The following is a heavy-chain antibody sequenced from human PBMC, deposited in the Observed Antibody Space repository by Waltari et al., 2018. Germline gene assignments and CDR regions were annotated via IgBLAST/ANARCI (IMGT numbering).Heavy chain of an antibody. Sequence: EVQLVESGGGLVQPGGSLRLSCAASGFTFSSYAMSWVRQAPGKGLEWVSAISGSGGSTYYADSVKGRLTISRDNSKNTLYLQMNSLRAEDTAVYYCAKDLRNYDFWSGPDNWFDPWGQGTLVTVSS. CDR2: ISGSGGST. D-gene: IGHD3-3*01. CDR3: AKDLRNYDFWSGPDNWFDP. J-gene: IGHJ5*02. V-gene: IGHV3-23*04. CDR1: GFTFSSYA.